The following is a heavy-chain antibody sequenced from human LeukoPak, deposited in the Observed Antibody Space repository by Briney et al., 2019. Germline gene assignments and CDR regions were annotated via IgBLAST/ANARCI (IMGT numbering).Heavy chain of an antibody. CDR3: ARVALATPYFDY. CDR2: ISSTGRTI. V-gene: IGHV3-48*03. D-gene: IGHD5-24*01. CDR1: GFTFSSYA. J-gene: IGHJ4*02. Sequence: GGSLRLSCAASGFTFSSYAMSWVRQAPGKGLEWVSYISSTGRTIHYADSVKGRFTISRDNAKNSLYLQMNSLSAEDTAVYYCARVALATPYFDYWGQGTPVTVSS.